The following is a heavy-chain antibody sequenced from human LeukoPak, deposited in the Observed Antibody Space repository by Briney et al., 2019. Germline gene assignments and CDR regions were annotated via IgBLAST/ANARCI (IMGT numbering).Heavy chain of an antibody. Sequence: RGPLRLSCAASGFTVSSNYMSWVRQAPGKGLEWVSVIYSGGSTYYADSVKGRFTISRDNSKNTLYLQMNSLRAEDTAVYYCAREDRGDYYYYMDVWGKGTTVTVSS. J-gene: IGHJ6*03. CDR3: AREDRGDYYYYMDV. D-gene: IGHD3-10*01. CDR1: GFTVSSNY. CDR2: IYSGGST. V-gene: IGHV3-53*01.